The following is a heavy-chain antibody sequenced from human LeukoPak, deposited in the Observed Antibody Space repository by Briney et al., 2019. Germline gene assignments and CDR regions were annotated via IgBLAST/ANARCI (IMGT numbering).Heavy chain of an antibody. CDR1: GGSISSSSYY. V-gene: IGHV4-39*01. Sequence: SETLSLTCTVSGGSISSSSYYRGWIRQPPGKGLEWIGSIYYSGSTYYNPSLKSRVTISVDTSKNQFSLKLSSVTAADMAVYYCASTPQYYYGSGSYSGWFDPWGQGTLVTVSS. D-gene: IGHD3-10*01. CDR3: ASTPQYYYGSGSYSGWFDP. CDR2: IYYSGST. J-gene: IGHJ5*02.